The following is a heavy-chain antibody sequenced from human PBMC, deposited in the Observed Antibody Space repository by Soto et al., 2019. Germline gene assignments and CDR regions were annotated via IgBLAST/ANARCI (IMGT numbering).Heavy chain of an antibody. V-gene: IGHV1-69*13. CDR3: ARGSNMVRGVIILSDYYYGMDV. D-gene: IGHD3-10*01. CDR1: GGTFSSYA. CDR2: IIPIFGTA. J-gene: IGHJ6*02. Sequence: ASVKVSCKASGGTFSSYAISWVRQAPGQGLEWMGGIIPIFGTANCAQKFQGRVTITADESTSTAYMELSSLRSEDTAVYYCARGSNMVRGVIILSDYYYGMDVWGQGTTVTV.